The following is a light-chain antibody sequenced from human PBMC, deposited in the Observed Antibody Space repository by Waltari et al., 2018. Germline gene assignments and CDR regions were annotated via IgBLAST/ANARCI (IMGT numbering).Light chain of an antibody. CDR2: YKSDSEK. CDR3: MFWPNNVWV. Sequence: QPVLTQPPSSSASPGDSARLTCTLPSDINVGDFIIYWYQQKPGSPPRFLHYYKSDSEKAQGSGVPSRFSGSKDASAKAGILLISGLQSEDEADYYCMFWPNNVWVFGGGTKLTVL. CDR1: SDINVGDFI. V-gene: IGLV5-37*01. J-gene: IGLJ3*02.